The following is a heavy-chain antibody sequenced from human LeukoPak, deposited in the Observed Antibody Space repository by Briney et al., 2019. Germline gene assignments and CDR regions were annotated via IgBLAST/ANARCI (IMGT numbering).Heavy chain of an antibody. V-gene: IGHV1-69*13. J-gene: IGHJ6*03. CDR2: IIPIFGTA. Sequence: ASVKVSCKASGGTFSSYAISWVRQAPGQGLEWMGGIIPIFGTANYAQKLQGRVTITADESTSTAYMELSSLRSEDTAVYYCASLGSRYGSGSLGYYYYYMDVWGKGTTVTISS. CDR3: ASLGSRYGSGSLGYYYYYMDV. CDR1: GGTFSSYA. D-gene: IGHD3-10*01.